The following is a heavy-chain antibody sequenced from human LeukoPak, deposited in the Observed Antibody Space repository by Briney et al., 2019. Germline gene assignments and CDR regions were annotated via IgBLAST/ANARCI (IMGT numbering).Heavy chain of an antibody. V-gene: IGHV4-34*01. Sequence: SETLSLTCAVYGGSFSGYYWSWIRQPPGKGLEWIGEINHSGSTNYNPSLKSRVTISVDTSKNQFSLKLSSVTAADTAVYYCVRGRGYSYGLYYYYGMDVWGQGTTVTVSS. CDR2: INHSGST. CDR3: VRGRGYSYGLYYYYGMDV. CDR1: GGSFSGYY. J-gene: IGHJ6*02. D-gene: IGHD5-18*01.